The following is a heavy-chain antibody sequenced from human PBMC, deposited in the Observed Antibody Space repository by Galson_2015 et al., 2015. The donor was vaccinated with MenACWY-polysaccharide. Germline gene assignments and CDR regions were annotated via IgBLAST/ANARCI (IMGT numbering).Heavy chain of an antibody. V-gene: IGHV3-48*02. J-gene: IGHJ4*02. D-gene: IGHD6-19*01. CDR1: GFTFSSYS. CDR2: ISSTSTI. Sequence: SLRLSCAASGFTFSSYSMNWVRQAPGKGLEWVSYISSTSTIYYADSVKGRFTISRDNAKNSLYLQMNSLRDEDTAVYYCARGRRDTAVAAPAAVLLDYWGQGILVTVSS. CDR3: ARGRRDTAVAAPAAVLLDY.